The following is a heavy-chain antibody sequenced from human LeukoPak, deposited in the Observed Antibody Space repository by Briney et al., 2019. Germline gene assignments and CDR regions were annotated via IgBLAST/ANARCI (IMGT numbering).Heavy chain of an antibody. V-gene: IGHV4-61*08. CDR2: IYYTGST. CDR1: GGSISSGGYS. D-gene: IGHD3-22*01. Sequence: SETLSLTCAVSGGSISSGGYSWSWIRQPPGKGLEWIGYIYYTGSTNYNPSLQSRVTISVDTSKNQFSLKLRSVTAADTAVYYCARVAIPYDISPYYDGYMDVWGKGTTVTVSS. CDR3: ARVAIPYDISPYYDGYMDV. J-gene: IGHJ6*03.